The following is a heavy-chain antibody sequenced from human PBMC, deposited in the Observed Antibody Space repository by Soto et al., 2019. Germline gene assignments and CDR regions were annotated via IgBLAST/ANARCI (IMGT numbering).Heavy chain of an antibody. D-gene: IGHD3-9*01. Sequence: KGVEWSGYIYYSGSTNYNPSLKSRVTISVDTSKNQFSLKLSSVTAADTAVFYFTRTTVAVTGFRDLHSWGNGTTVTVS. CDR2: IYYSGST. V-gene: IGHV4-59*01. J-gene: IGHJ6*03. CDR3: TRTTVAVTGFRDLHS.